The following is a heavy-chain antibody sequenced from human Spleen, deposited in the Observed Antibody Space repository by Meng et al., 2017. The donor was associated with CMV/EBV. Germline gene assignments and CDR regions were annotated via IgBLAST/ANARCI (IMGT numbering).Heavy chain of an antibody. CDR2: INPAGGST. CDR3: VISVFSYYDFWSGPFYALDV. Sequence: ASVKVSCKASGYTFTGYYIHWVRQAPGQGLEWMGIINPAGGSTSYAENFQDRVTMTRDTSASTVYMVLSSLRSEDTAVYYCVISVFSYYDFWSGPFYALDVWGQGTTVTVSS. D-gene: IGHD3-3*01. J-gene: IGHJ6*02. CDR1: GYTFTGYY. V-gene: IGHV1-46*01.